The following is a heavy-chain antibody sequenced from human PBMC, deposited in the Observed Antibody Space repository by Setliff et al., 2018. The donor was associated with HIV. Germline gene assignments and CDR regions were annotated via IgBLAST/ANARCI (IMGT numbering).Heavy chain of an antibody. D-gene: IGHD2-2*01. Sequence: ASVKVSCKASGYTFTDYYLHWVRQAPGQGLEWLGVINPSGGAADYAQKLRGRVALTGDTSTSTVYLQLSSLRSEDTAICYCARVYCSTTSCYNEYYFDYWGQGTLVTVSS. CDR1: GYTFTDYY. V-gene: IGHV1-46*04. CDR3: ARVYCSTTSCYNEYYFDY. J-gene: IGHJ4*02. CDR2: INPSGGAA.